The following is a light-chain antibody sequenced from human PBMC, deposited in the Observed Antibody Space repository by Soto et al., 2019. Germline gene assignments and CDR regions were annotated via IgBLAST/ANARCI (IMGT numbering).Light chain of an antibody. V-gene: IGKV3-11*01. CDR2: DTS. J-gene: IGKJ3*01. CDR3: QHRSSWPPLFS. CDR1: QSLSVY. Sequence: EIVLTQSPATLSLSPGERATLSCRASQSLSVYLAWIQQRPGQAPRLLIYDTSTRATGIPARFSGSGSGTDFTLTISSLEPEDFAVYYCQHRSSWPPLFSFGPGTRVDIK.